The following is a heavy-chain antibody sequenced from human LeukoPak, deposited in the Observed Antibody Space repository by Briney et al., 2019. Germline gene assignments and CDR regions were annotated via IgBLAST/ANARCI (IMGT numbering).Heavy chain of an antibody. D-gene: IGHD1-26*01. CDR3: AKDLGRYRNNYFDY. CDR1: GFTFNNYA. CDR2: ISGSGGGT. V-gene: IGHV3-23*01. J-gene: IGHJ4*02. Sequence: PGGSLRLSCAASGFTFNNYAMNWVRQAPGKGLEWVATISGSGGGTYYADSVKGRFTISRDDSKNTLYLQMNSLRAEDTAVYYCAKDLGRYRNNYFDYWGQGTLVTVSS.